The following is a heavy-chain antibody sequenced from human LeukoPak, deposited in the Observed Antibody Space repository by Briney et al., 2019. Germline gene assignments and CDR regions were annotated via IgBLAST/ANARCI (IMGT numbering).Heavy chain of an antibody. D-gene: IGHD2-2*01. V-gene: IGHV3-23*01. CDR1: GFTFSSYA. CDR3: AKDGAPDIVVVPAAPYYYYGMDV. Sequence: GGSLRLSCAASGFTFSSYAMSWVRQAPGKGLEWVSAISGSGGSTYYADSVKGRFTISRDNSKNTLYLQRNSLRAEDTAVYYCAKDGAPDIVVVPAAPYYYYGMDVWGQGTTVTVSS. CDR2: ISGSGGST. J-gene: IGHJ6*02.